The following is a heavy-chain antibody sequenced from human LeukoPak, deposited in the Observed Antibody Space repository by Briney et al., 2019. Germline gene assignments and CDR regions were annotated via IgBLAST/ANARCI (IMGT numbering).Heavy chain of an antibody. CDR1: GFTFSSYA. CDR2: ISGSGGST. J-gene: IGHJ6*03. CDR3: AGYYSSSWYSYYYYYMDV. Sequence: PGGSLRLSCAASGFTFSSYAMSWVRQAPGKGLEWVSAISGSGGSTYYADSVKGRFTISRDNSKNTLYLQMNSLRAEDTAVYYCAGYYSSSWYSYYYYYMDVWGKGTTVTVSS. V-gene: IGHV3-23*01. D-gene: IGHD6-13*01.